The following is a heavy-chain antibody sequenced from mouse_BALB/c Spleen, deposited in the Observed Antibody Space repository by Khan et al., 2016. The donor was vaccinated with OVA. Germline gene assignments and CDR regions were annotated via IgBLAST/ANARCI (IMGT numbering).Heavy chain of an antibody. J-gene: IGHJ3*01. CDR3: TRDGYSPWFAY. CDR1: GFNIKDYY. D-gene: IGHD2-3*01. CDR2: IDPENGNT. Sequence: VQLQQSGAELVRPGALVKLSCKASGFNIKDYYMHWVKQRPEQGLAWIGRIDPENGNTIYDPKFQGKASITSDTSSNTAYLQLSSLTSEDTAVYYCTRDGYSPWFAYWGQGTLVTVSA. V-gene: IGHV14-1*02.